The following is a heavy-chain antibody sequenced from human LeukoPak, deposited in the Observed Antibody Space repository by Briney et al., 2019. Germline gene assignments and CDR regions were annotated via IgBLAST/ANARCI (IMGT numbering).Heavy chain of an antibody. CDR1: GGSISSYY. CDR3: ARLYGGYFDY. Sequence: SETLSLTCTVSGGSISSYYWSWIRQPPGKGLEWIGYIYYSGSTNYNPSLKSRVTISVDTSKNQFSLKLSSVTAADTAVYYCARLYGGYFDYWGQGTLVTVSS. CDR2: IYYSGST. D-gene: IGHD4-23*01. V-gene: IGHV4-59*08. J-gene: IGHJ4*02.